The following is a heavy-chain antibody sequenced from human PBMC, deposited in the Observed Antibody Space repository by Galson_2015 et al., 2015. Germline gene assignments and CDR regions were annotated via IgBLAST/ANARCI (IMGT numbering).Heavy chain of an antibody. CDR2: ISSSSYI. CDR1: GFTFSSYS. Sequence: SLRLSCAASGFTFSSYSMNWVRQAPGKGLEWVSSISSSSYIYYADSVKGRFTISRDNAKNSLYLQMNSLRAEDTAVYYCARDNYDILTGYDYYYMDVWGKGTTVTVSS. J-gene: IGHJ6*03. CDR3: ARDNYDILTGYDYYYMDV. V-gene: IGHV3-21*01. D-gene: IGHD3-9*01.